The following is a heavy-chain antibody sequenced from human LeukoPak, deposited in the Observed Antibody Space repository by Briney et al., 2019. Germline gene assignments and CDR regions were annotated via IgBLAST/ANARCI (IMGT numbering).Heavy chain of an antibody. D-gene: IGHD2-15*01. Sequence: GGTLRLSCAASGFTFSSYGMSWVRQAPGKGLEWVSGINWNGGSTGYADSVKGRFTISRDNAKNSLYLQMNSLRAEDTALYYCARVGGYCSGGSCYLGYYFDYWGQGTLVTVSS. CDR3: ARVGGYCSGGSCYLGYYFDY. J-gene: IGHJ4*02. CDR2: INWNGGST. CDR1: GFTFSSYG. V-gene: IGHV3-20*04.